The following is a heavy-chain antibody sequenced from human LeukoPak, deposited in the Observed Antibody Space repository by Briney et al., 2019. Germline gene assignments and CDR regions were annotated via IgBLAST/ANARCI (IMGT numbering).Heavy chain of an antibody. J-gene: IGHJ6*03. CDR3: AKVGGSPAWYYMDV. Sequence: GGSLRLSCAASGFTFSSYGMHWVRQAPGKGLEWVAFIRYDGSNKYYADSVKGRFTISRDNSKNTLYLQMNSLRAEDTAVYYCAKVGGSPAWYYMDVWGKGTTVTVPS. CDR1: GFTFSSYG. CDR2: IRYDGSNK. V-gene: IGHV3-30*02. D-gene: IGHD1-26*01.